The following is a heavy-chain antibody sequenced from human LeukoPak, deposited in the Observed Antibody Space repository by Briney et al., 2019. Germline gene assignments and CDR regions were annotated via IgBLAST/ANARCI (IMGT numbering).Heavy chain of an antibody. V-gene: IGHV3-23*01. J-gene: IGHJ6*03. CDR2: ISSTGGTT. CDR1: GFTFSSYA. Sequence: GGSLRLSCAVSGFTFSSYAMSWVRQAPGKGLEWVSAISSTGGTTYYADSVKGHFTISRDNSKNTVYLQMTSLSAEDTAVYYCAKNGDRGAYCSGGTCYPYYYYYMDVWGKGTTVTISS. D-gene: IGHD2-15*01. CDR3: AKNGDRGAYCSGGTCYPYYYYYMDV.